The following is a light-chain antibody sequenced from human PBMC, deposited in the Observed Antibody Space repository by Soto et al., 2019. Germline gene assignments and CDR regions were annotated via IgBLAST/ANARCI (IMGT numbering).Light chain of an antibody. J-gene: IGKJ1*01. Sequence: ILMTQSPATLSVSPGERATLSCRASQSVSNNLAWYQQNPGQAPRLLIYDASTRTTGIPTRFSGSRTATEFPLSISSLQSEDFSVYYCQQYNNWPPWTFGQGTKVEIK. CDR1: QSVSNN. CDR3: QQYNNWPPWT. CDR2: DAS. V-gene: IGKV3-15*01.